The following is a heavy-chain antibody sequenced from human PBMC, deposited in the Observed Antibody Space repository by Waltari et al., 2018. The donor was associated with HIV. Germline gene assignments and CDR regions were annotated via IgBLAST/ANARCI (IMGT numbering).Heavy chain of an antibody. CDR1: GFSFSGYA. CDR3: TKSVGDSARGWFDP. Sequence: EVQLVESGGGLVQPGGSLKLSCAASGFSFSGYAMHWLRQASGKGLEWVGRNRVKPNSYATAYAGSVKCRCTISRDDSKNTAYLQMNSLKTEDTAVYYCTKSVGDSARGWFDPWGQGTLVTVSS. J-gene: IGHJ5*02. D-gene: IGHD4-17*01. V-gene: IGHV3-73*01. CDR2: NRVKPNSYAT.